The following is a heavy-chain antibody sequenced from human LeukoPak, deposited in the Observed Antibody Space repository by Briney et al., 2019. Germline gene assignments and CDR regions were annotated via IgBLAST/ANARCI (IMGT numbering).Heavy chain of an antibody. V-gene: IGHV1-18*01. J-gene: IGHJ4*02. CDR2: ISAYIGNT. CDR1: GYTFTSYG. CDR3: ARTYYYDSSGYYRLKEYDY. Sequence: ASVKVSYKASGYTFTSYGISWVRQAPGQGLEWMGWISAYIGNTNYAQKLQGRVTMTTDTSTSTAYMELRSLRSDDTAVYYCARTYYYDSSGYYRLKEYDYWGQGTLVTVSS. D-gene: IGHD3-22*01.